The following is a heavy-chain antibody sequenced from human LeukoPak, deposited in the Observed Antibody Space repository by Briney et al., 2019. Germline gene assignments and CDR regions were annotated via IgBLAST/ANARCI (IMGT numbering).Heavy chain of an antibody. CDR2: IHYSGST. CDR1: GGSVSSGSYY. D-gene: IGHD6-19*01. Sequence: SETLSLTCTVSGGSVSSGSYYWSWIRQPPGKGLEWIGYIHYSGSTNYNPSLKSRVTISMDTSKNQFSLKLSSVTATDTAVYYCARGPGQQWLVDFDYWGQGTLVTVSS. V-gene: IGHV4-61*01. CDR3: ARGPGQQWLVDFDY. J-gene: IGHJ4*02.